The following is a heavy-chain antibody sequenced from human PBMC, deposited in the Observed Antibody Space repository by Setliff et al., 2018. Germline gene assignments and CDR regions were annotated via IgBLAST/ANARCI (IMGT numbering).Heavy chain of an antibody. D-gene: IGHD2-8*02. V-gene: IGHV4-59*08. J-gene: IGHJ4*02. CDR3: ARLSPYNTGPPFDY. CDR1: GDSIFDNY. CDR2: ISYTGST. Sequence: SETLSLTCSVSGDSIFDNYWSWSRQSPGRGLEWIAYISYTGSTNYNPSLKSRVTISLDTSKNHFSLNLRSVTAADTAVYYCARLSPYNTGPPFDYWGQVTLFTVSS.